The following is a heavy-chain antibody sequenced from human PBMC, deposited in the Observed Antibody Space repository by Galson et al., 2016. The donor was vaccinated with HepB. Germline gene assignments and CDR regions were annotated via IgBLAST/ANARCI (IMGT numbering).Heavy chain of an antibody. J-gene: IGHJ4*02. D-gene: IGHD2-2*01. CDR3: ASIVVVSSGPTNYFDY. CDR2: INYSGNT. V-gene: IGHV4-39*01. CDR1: GGSISSSTYY. Sequence: SETLSLTCTVSGGSISSSTYYWVWIRQPPGKGLEWIGSINYSGNTYYNPSLRSRVTMSVDTSKNQFSLNLISVTAADTAVSYCASIVVVSSGPTNYFDYWGQGTLVTVSS.